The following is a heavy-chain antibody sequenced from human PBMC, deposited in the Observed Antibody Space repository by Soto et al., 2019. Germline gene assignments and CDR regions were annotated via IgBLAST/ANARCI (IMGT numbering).Heavy chain of an antibody. D-gene: IGHD6-6*01. Sequence: EVQLVESGGGLVQPGGSLRLSCAASGFTVSSNYMSWVRQAPGKGLEWVSVIYSGGSTYYADSVKGRFTISRHNSKNTLCLQMNSLRAEDTAVYYCARGYSSTWRHFDYWGQGTLVTVSS. CDR1: GFTVSSNY. J-gene: IGHJ4*02. V-gene: IGHV3-53*04. CDR2: IYSGGST. CDR3: ARGYSSTWRHFDY.